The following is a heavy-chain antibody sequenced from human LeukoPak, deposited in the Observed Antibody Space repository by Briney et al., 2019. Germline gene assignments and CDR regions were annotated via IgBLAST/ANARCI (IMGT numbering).Heavy chain of an antibody. CDR1: RFSFSDYD. V-gene: IGHV3-30*18. Sequence: TGGSLRLSCRASRFSFSDYDMHWVRQAPGKGLEWVAVISSDGSRKHYGDSVKGRFTISRDNSESTLFLQMNSLRTDDTSVYFCAKYAYNWNAPDGFDMWGQGTMVIVSS. D-gene: IGHD1-1*01. CDR2: ISSDGSRK. J-gene: IGHJ3*02. CDR3: AKYAYNWNAPDGFDM.